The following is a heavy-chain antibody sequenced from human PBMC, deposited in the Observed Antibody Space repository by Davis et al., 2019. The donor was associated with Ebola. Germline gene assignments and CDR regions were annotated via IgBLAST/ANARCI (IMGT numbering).Heavy chain of an antibody. CDR3: AVTPKYWYYFDY. V-gene: IGHV3-74*01. J-gene: IGHJ4*02. CDR2: INSDGSST. D-gene: IGHD4-23*01. Sequence: HTGGSLRLSCAASGFTFSGSAMHWVRQAPGKGLVWVSRINSDGSSTSYADSVKGRFTISRDNAKNTLYLQMNSLRAEDTAVYYCAVTPKYWYYFDYWGQGTLVTVSS. CDR1: GFTFSGSA.